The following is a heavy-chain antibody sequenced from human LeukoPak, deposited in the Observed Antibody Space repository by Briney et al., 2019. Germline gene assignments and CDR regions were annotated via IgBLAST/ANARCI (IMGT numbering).Heavy chain of an antibody. Sequence: VASVKVSCKASGYTFTSYGISWVRQAPGQGLEWMGWISAYNGNTNYAQKLQGRVTMTTDTSTGTAYMELRSLRSDDTAVYYCARDPANHPEYFQHWGQGTLVTVSS. J-gene: IGHJ1*01. V-gene: IGHV1-18*01. CDR3: ARDPANHPEYFQH. CDR2: ISAYNGNT. CDR1: GYTFTSYG.